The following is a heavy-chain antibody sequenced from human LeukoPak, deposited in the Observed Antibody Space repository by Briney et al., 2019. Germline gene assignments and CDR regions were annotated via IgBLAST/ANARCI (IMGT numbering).Heavy chain of an antibody. J-gene: IGHJ4*02. CDR2: VYHSGDT. Sequence: SETLSLTCAVSSGSISSSNWWNWVRQPPGKGLEWIGQVYHSGDTNYSPSLKSRVSISVDESKNQFSLKLSSVTAADTAVYYCARSNYDSSGYFFDSWGQGTLVTVSS. CDR1: SGSISSSNW. CDR3: ARSNYDSSGYFFDS. D-gene: IGHD3-22*01. V-gene: IGHV4-4*02.